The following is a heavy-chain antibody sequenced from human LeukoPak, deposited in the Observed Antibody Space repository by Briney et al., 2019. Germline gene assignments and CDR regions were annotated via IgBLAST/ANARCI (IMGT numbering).Heavy chain of an antibody. D-gene: IGHD3-9*01. Sequence: ASVKVSCKASGYTFTSYGISWVRQAPGQGLEWMGWISAYNGNTNYAQKLQGRVTMTTDTSTSTAYMELRSLRSDDTAVYYCARDRDYDILTGLENWFDPWGQGTLVIVSS. V-gene: IGHV1-18*04. CDR2: ISAYNGNT. CDR1: GYTFTSYG. J-gene: IGHJ5*02. CDR3: ARDRDYDILTGLENWFDP.